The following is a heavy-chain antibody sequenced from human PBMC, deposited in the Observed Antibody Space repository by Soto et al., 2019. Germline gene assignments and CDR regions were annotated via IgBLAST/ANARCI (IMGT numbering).Heavy chain of an antibody. J-gene: IGHJ5*02. Sequence: PSETLPLTCAVSGDSITSGDNCWSRNRKPPGKGLEWIGTIYHSGHTYYNPSLKSRVTISVDTSKNQFSLKLSSVTAADTAVYYCARPSDGIPYNWFDPWGQGTLVTVSS. CDR2: IYHSGHT. V-gene: IGHV4-39*01. CDR1: GDSITSGDNC. CDR3: ARPSDGIPYNWFDP. D-gene: IGHD5-18*01.